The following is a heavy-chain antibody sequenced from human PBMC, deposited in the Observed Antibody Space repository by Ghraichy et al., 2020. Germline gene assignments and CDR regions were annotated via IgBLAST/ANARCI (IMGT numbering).Heavy chain of an antibody. D-gene: IGHD3-22*01. V-gene: IGHV3-43*01. CDR1: GFTFDDYT. CDR2: ISWDGGST. CDR3: AKDIDYYDSSGYSDAFDI. J-gene: IGHJ3*02. Sequence: GGSLRLSCAASGFTFDDYTMHWVRQAPGKGLEWVSLISWDGGSTYYADSVKGRFTISRDNSKNSLYLQMNSLRTEDTALYYCAKDIDYYDSSGYSDAFDIWGQGTMVTVSS.